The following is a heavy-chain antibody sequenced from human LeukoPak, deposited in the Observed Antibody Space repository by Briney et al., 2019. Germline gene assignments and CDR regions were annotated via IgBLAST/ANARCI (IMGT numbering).Heavy chain of an antibody. CDR2: INPNTGDT. J-gene: IGHJ4*02. CDR1: GYTFTGYY. Sequence: GASVKVSCKASGYTFTGYYMRWVRQAPGQGLEWMGWINPNTGDTNYAQKFQGRVTMTRDTSSSTAYMELSRLRSDDTATYYCAKDQGRGYTYGLYYFDYWGQGTLVTVSS. D-gene: IGHD5-18*01. CDR3: AKDQGRGYTYGLYYFDY. V-gene: IGHV1-2*02.